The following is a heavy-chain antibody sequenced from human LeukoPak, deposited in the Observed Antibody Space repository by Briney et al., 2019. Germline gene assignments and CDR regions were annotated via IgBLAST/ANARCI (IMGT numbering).Heavy chain of an antibody. CDR3: TTDLGLTMIRGVIVS. CDR1: GFRFTNAW. J-gene: IGHJ4*02. Sequence: PGGSLRLSCAASGFRFTNAWMSWVRQAPGTGLEWVGRIKSKGDGETTDYAEPVKGRFTISRGDSKATLYLHMNSLKIEDTAVYYCTTDLGLTMIRGVIVSWGQGTLVPVSS. CDR2: IKSKGDGETT. D-gene: IGHD3-10*01. V-gene: IGHV3-15*01.